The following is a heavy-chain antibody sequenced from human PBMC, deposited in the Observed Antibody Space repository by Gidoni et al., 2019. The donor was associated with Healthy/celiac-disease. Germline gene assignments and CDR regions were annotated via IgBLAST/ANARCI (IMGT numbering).Heavy chain of an antibody. Sequence: QVQLVQSGAEVKKPGASVKVSCKAAGYTFTSYDINWVRQATGQGLEWRGWMNPNSGNTGYAQKFQGRVTMTRNTAISTAYMELSSLRSEDTAVYYCARELRFLEWFRNYYYGMDVWGQGTTVTVSS. CDR2: MNPNSGNT. CDR1: GYTFTSYD. D-gene: IGHD3-3*01. V-gene: IGHV1-8*01. CDR3: ARELRFLEWFRNYYYGMDV. J-gene: IGHJ6*02.